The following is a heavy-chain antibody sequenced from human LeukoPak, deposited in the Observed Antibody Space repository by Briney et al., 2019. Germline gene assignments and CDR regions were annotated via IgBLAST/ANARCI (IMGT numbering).Heavy chain of an antibody. CDR1: GFTLSSYA. CDR3: AKPGNGYNSEIYYFDY. Sequence: GGSLRLSCSGSGFTLSSYAMTWVRQPPGKGLEWVSGISGSMGSTYYANSVKGRFTISRANSTSTLYLQINSLRAEDTAIYYCAKPGNGYNSEIYYFDYWGQGTLVTVSS. V-gene: IGHV3-23*01. J-gene: IGHJ4*02. CDR2: ISGSMGST. D-gene: IGHD5-24*01.